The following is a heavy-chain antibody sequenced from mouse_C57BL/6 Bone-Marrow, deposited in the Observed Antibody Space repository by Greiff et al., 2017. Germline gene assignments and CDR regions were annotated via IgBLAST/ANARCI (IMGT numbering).Heavy chain of an antibody. Sequence: QVQLQQPGAELVKPGDSVKMSCKASGYTFTSYWITWVKQRPGQGLEWIEDIYPGSGSTKYNEKFKSKATLTVDTSSSTAYMPLSSLTSEDSAVYYWARRGMITTGGAMDYWGQGTSVTVSS. CDR2: IYPGSGST. V-gene: IGHV1-55*01. D-gene: IGHD2-4*01. CDR1: GYTFTSYW. CDR3: ARRGMITTGGAMDY. J-gene: IGHJ4*01.